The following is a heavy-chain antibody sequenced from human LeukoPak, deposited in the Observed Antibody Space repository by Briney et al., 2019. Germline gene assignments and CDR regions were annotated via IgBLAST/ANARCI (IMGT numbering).Heavy chain of an antibody. V-gene: IGHV4-34*01. CDR1: GGSFSGYY. D-gene: IGHD3-10*01. J-gene: IGHJ6*03. CDR2: INHSGST. Sequence: PSETLSLTCAVYGGSFSGYYWSWIRQPPGKGLEWIGEINHSGSTNYNPSLKSRVTISVDTSKNQFSLKLSSVTAADTAVYYCARGSYYGSGSIATKYYYYYYMDVWGKGTTVTVSS. CDR3: ARGSYYGSGSIATKYYYYYYMDV.